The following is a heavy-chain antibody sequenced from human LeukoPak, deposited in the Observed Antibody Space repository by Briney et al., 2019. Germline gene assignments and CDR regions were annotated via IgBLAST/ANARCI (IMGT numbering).Heavy chain of an antibody. CDR1: GDSFSSNSAA. CDR2: TYYRSKWYN. CDR3: ARAGYCSGGSCYNTRLSLDY. Sequence: SQTLSLTCAISGDSFSSNSAAWNWLRQSPSRGLEWLGRTYYRSKWYNDYAVSVKSRITINPDTSKNQFSLQLNSVTPEDTAVYYCARAGYCSGGSCYNTRLSLDYWGQGTLVTVSS. V-gene: IGHV6-1*01. J-gene: IGHJ4*02. D-gene: IGHD2-15*01.